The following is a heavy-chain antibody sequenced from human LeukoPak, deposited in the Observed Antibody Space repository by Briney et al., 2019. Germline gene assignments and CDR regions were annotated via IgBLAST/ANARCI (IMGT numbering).Heavy chain of an antibody. V-gene: IGHV3-7*05. J-gene: IGHJ6*02. CDR3: ARDPYSSTWSYGMDV. CDR1: GFTFSSYW. D-gene: IGHD6-6*01. CDR2: IKQDGSEE. Sequence: GGSLRLSCAASGFTFSSYWMSWVRQAPGKGLEWVANIKQDGSEEVYVDSVKGRFTISRDNAKNSLFLQMNTLRAEDTAVYYCARDPYSSTWSYGMDVWGQGTTVTVSS.